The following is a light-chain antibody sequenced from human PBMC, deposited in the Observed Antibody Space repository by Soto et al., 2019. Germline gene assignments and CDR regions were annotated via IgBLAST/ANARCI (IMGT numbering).Light chain of an antibody. V-gene: IGKV3-20*01. CDR2: GIS. J-gene: IGKJ4*01. CDR3: QQYNSWPLT. CDR1: QSVSSNY. Sequence: EVVLTQSPGTLSLSPGERATLSCRASQSVSSNYFAWYQQKPGQPPRLLIYGISIRATGIPDRFSASGSGTDFTLTISRLEPEDFAVYYCQQYNSWPLTFGGGTKVDIK.